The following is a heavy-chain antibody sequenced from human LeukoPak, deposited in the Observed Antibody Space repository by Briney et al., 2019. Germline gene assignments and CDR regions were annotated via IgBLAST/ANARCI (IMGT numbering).Heavy chain of an antibody. Sequence: GGSLRLSCAASGFTFDDYAMHWVRQAPGKGLEWVSLISGDGGGTYYADSVKGRFTISRDNSKNSLYLQMNSLRTEDTALYYCAKDPARPALRYGLFDYWGQGTLVTVSS. D-gene: IGHD2-2*01. J-gene: IGHJ4*02. V-gene: IGHV3-43*02. CDR1: GFTFDDYA. CDR2: ISGDGGGT. CDR3: AKDPARPALRYGLFDY.